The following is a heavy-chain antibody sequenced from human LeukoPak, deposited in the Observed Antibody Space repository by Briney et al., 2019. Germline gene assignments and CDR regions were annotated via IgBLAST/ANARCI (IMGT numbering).Heavy chain of an antibody. D-gene: IGHD2-2*01. J-gene: IGHJ4*02. CDR2: INPNSGDT. V-gene: IGHV1-2*06. Sequence: ASVKVSCKASGYTFTGYHMHWVRQAPGQGLEWMGRINPNSGDTNYAQNFQGRVTMTRDTSISTAYMEPSRLRSDDTAVYYCARDYCSSTSCLFDYRGQGTLVTVSS. CDR1: GYTFTGYH. CDR3: ARDYCSSTSCLFDY.